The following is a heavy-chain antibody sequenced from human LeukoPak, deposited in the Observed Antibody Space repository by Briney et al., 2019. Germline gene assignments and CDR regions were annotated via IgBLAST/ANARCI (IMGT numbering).Heavy chain of an antibody. Sequence: PGGSLRLSCAASGFIFSSYGMHWVRQAPGKGLEWVAVIWYDGSNEYYADSVKGRFTISRDNSKNSLYLQMNSLRAEDTAVYYCARDHSYGGKIPLFGYWGQGTLVTVSS. CDR2: IWYDGSNE. J-gene: IGHJ4*02. CDR3: ARDHSYGGKIPLFGY. D-gene: IGHD4-23*01. V-gene: IGHV3-33*01. CDR1: GFIFSSYG.